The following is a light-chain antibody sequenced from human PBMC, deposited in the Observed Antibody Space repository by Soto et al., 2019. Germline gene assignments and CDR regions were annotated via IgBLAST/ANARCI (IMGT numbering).Light chain of an antibody. V-gene: IGKV1-9*01. Sequence: DIQLTQSPSFLSASVGDRVTITCRASQGISSYLAWYQQKPGKAPKLLIYAASSLQSGVPSRFSGSGSGTEFTLTISSLQPDDFATYYCQHYNSYSEAFGQGTKVDNK. CDR2: AAS. CDR1: QGISSY. J-gene: IGKJ1*01. CDR3: QHYNSYSEA.